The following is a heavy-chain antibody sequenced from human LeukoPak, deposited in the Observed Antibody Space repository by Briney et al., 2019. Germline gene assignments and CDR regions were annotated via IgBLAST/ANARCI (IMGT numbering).Heavy chain of an antibody. D-gene: IGHD1-26*01. CDR2: ISGSGGST. Sequence: PGGSLRLSCAASGFTFSSYAMSWVRQAPGKGLEWVSAISGSGGSTYYADSVKGRFTVSRDNSKNTLYLQMNSLRAEDTAVYYCAKVASGSYYNWPFDYWGQGTLVTVSS. V-gene: IGHV3-23*01. J-gene: IGHJ4*02. CDR1: GFTFSSYA. CDR3: AKVASGSYYNWPFDY.